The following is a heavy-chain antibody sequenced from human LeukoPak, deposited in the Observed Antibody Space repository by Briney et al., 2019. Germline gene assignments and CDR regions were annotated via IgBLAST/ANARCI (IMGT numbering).Heavy chain of an antibody. J-gene: IGHJ4*02. D-gene: IGHD6-6*01. Sequence: ASVKVSCKASGYTFTSYGISWVRQAPGQGLEWVGWISAYNGNTNYAQKLQGRVTMTTDTSTSTAYMELSRLRSDDTAVYYCAREYIAARPYFDYWGQGTLVTVSS. CDR2: ISAYNGNT. CDR1: GYTFTSYG. CDR3: AREYIAARPYFDY. V-gene: IGHV1-18*01.